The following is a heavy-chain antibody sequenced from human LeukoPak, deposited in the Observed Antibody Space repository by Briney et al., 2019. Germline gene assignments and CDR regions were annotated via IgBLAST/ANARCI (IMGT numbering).Heavy chain of an antibody. D-gene: IGHD3-16*02. CDR1: GFTFSSYP. CDR2: ISGSGGST. V-gene: IGHV3-23*01. J-gene: IGHJ4*02. Sequence: SGGSLRLSCAASGFTFSSYPMSWVRQAPGKGLEWVSAISGSGGSTYYADSVKGRFTISRDNSKNTLYLQMNSLRAEDTAVYYCAKLPWGSYRYNPLDYWGQGTLVTVSS. CDR3: AKLPWGSYRYNPLDY.